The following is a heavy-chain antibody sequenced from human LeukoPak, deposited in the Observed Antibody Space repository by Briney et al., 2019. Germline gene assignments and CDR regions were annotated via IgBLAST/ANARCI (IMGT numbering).Heavy chain of an antibody. Sequence: GGSLRLSCAASGFTVNSNYLSWVRQAPGKGLEWGSTLYKTGNTYYANSVKGRFSISRDNSKNTLFLQMNSLRAEDTAVYYCARLAADGRLYFVDWGPGTLVTVSS. CDR3: ARLAADGRLYFVD. J-gene: IGHJ4*02. V-gene: IGHV3-53*01. CDR1: GFTVNSNY. CDR2: LYKTGNT. D-gene: IGHD6-13*01.